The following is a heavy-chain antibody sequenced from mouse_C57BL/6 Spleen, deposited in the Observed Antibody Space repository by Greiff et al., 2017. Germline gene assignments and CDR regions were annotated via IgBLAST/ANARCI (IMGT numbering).Heavy chain of an antibody. V-gene: IGHV1-80*01. D-gene: IGHD2-1*01. Sequence: VQLQQSGASVKISCKASGYAFSSYWMNWVKQRPGKGLEWSGQIFPGDGDTNYNGKFKGKATLTADKSSSTAYMQLSSLASEDSAVYFCSRYGNYAMDYWGQGTSVTVSS. CDR1: GYAFSSYW. CDR3: SRYGNYAMDY. CDR2: IFPGDGDT. J-gene: IGHJ4*01.